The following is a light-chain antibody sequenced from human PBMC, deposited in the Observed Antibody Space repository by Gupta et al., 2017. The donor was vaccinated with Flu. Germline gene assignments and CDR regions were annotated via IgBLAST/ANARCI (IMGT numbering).Light chain of an antibody. CDR2: GAS. CDR3: HQDNYSPRT. J-gene: IGKJ1*01. CDR1: QSVSSSY. V-gene: IGKV3-20*01. Sequence: GTLSLSPGERATLSCRASQSVSSSYLAWYQQKPGQAPRLLIYGASSRATGIPDRFSGSGSGTDFTLTISRLEPEDFAVYFCHQDNYSPRTFGQGTKVEIK.